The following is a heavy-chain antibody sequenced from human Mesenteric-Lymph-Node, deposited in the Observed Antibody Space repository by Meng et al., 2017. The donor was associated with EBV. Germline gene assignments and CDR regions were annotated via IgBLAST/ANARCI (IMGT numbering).Heavy chain of an antibody. CDR3: AIGYNVGWWYCEY. D-gene: IGHD2-15*01. Sequence: QVQFVQSGAEVEKPGASGKVSCKASGYTFTDYVIHWVRQAPGQRLEWMGWINAGNGVTKYSQNFQGRVTFTRDTSATTVHMELSRLTSEETAVYYCAIGYNVGWWYCEYWGQGTLVTVSS. CDR1: GYTFTDYV. J-gene: IGHJ4*02. CDR2: INAGNGVT. V-gene: IGHV1-3*01.